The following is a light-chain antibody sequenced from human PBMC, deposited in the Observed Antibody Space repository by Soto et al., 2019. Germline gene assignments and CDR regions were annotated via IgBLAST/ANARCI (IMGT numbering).Light chain of an antibody. CDR3: QQYDNLSSLT. Sequence: DIQMTQSPSSLSSSVGDRVTITCQASQDISNYLNWYQQKPGKAPKLLIYDASNLETGVPSRFSGSGSGTDFTFTISSLQPADIATYYCQQYDNLSSLTFGGGTKVDIK. J-gene: IGKJ4*01. CDR2: DAS. V-gene: IGKV1-33*01. CDR1: QDISNY.